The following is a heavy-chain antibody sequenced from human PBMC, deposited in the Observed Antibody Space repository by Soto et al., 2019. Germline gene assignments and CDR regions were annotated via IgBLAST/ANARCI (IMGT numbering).Heavy chain of an antibody. CDR2: IHHSGST. CDR1: CGSVTSGHY. D-gene: IGHD3-22*01. Sequence: SETLSLTCAVSCGSVTSGHYWDWIRQPPGKGLEWIGSIHHSGSTYYNPSLKSRVTISVDTSKNQLSLKLRSVTAADTAVYYCARSYDSSAYFPNYYYGMDVRGQGTTVTVSS. CDR3: ARSYDSSAYFPNYYYGMDV. V-gene: IGHV4-38-2*01. J-gene: IGHJ6*02.